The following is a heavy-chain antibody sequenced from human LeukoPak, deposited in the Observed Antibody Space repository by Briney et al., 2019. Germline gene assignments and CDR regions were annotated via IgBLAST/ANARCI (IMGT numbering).Heavy chain of an antibody. CDR2: IYTGGLT. CDR1: WFSVTTNY. J-gene: IGHJ3*02. D-gene: IGHD6-6*01. Sequence: PGGSLRLSCPASWFSVTTNYITWVRHAPGGGPESVSVIYTGGLTYYSDSVRGRFTISRDDSENTLYLQMTSLKAEDTAIYYCVRVEYSISSGAFDIWGQGTVVTVSS. V-gene: IGHV3-53*01. CDR3: VRVEYSISSGAFDI.